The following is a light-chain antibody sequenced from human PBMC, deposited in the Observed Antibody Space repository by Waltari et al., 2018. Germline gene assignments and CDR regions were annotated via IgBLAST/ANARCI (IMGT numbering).Light chain of an antibody. J-gene: IGKJ1*01. CDR3: QQYNSYPWT. CDR2: KAS. Sequence: DIQLTQYPSTLSASVGDRVTITCRASQSISSWLAWYQQKPGKAPKLLIYKASSLESGVPSRFSGSGSGTEFTLTISSLQPYDFATYYCQQYNSYPWTFGQGTKVEIK. V-gene: IGKV1-5*03. CDR1: QSISSW.